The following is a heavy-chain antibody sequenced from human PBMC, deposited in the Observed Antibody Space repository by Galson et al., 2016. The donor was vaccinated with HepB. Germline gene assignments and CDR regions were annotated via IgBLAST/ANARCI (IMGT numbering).Heavy chain of an antibody. V-gene: IGHV3-30*18. CDR2: ISYDGSNQ. CDR1: GFTFRSYA. Sequence: SLRLSCATSGFTFRSYAMHWVRQAPGKGLDWVSLISYDGSNQYYADSVKGRFSISRDNLRATVYLHMNSLRDEDTAVYSCAKNPINKNYFYMDLWGTGTTVIVSS. J-gene: IGHJ6*03. D-gene: IGHD1/OR15-1a*01. CDR3: AKNPINKNYFYMDL.